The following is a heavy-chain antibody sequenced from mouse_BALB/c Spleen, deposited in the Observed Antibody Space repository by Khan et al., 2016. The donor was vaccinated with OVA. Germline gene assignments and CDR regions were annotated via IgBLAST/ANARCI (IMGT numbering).Heavy chain of an antibody. CDR2: IWAGGST. CDR3: ARLEDI. J-gene: IGHJ2*01. V-gene: IGHV2-9*02. CDR1: GFSLTSYG. D-gene: IGHD1-3*01. Sequence: QVQLKQSGPGLVAPSQSLSITCTVSGFSLTSYGVHWVRQPPGKGLEWLGVIWAGGSTNYTSALMSRLSISKDNSKSQVFLKMNRQQTDDTAMYYCARLEDIWGQGTTLTVSS.